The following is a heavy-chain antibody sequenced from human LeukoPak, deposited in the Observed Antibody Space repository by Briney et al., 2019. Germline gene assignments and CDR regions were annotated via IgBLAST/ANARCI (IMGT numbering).Heavy chain of an antibody. CDR1: GFTFSSCA. J-gene: IGHJ4*02. D-gene: IGHD5-18*01. CDR3: ATLNWIQLWLAFDY. Sequence: GGSLRLSCAASGFTFSSCAMSWVRQAPGKGLEWVSAISGSGGSTYYAGSVKGRFTISRDNSKNTLYLQMNSLRAEDTAVYYCATLNWIQLWLAFDYWGQGTLVTVSS. V-gene: IGHV3-23*01. CDR2: ISGSGGST.